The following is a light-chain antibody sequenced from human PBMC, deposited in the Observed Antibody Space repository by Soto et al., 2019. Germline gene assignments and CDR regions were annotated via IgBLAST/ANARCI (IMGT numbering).Light chain of an antibody. J-gene: IGKJ2*01. V-gene: IGKV1-39*01. CDR2: ATS. CDR3: QQSYSTPYT. Sequence: DIQMTQSPSSLSASVGDRVTITCRSSQSIPNFLNWCQQKPGKAPNLLIYATSTLQSGVPSRFSGSGSGTTFTLTINGLQPEDFATYYCQQSYSTPYTFGQGTKLEIK. CDR1: QSIPNF.